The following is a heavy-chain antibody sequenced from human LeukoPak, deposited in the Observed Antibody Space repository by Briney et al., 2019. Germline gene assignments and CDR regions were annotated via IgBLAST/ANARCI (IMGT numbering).Heavy chain of an antibody. CDR3: AKDQVAARPEGGQFDY. CDR2: VSDDGGKT. D-gene: IGHD6-6*01. Sequence: GGSLRLSCAASGFAFTGYGMHWVRQAPGKGLEWVAVVSDDGGKTYYGDFVKGRFTISRDNSKNTLYLQMNSLRAEDTAVYYCAKDQVAARPEGGQFDYWGQGTLVTVSS. J-gene: IGHJ4*02. CDR1: GFAFTGYG. V-gene: IGHV3-30*18.